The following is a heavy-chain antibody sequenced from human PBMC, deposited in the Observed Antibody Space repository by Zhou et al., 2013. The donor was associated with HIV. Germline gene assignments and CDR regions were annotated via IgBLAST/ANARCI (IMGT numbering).Heavy chain of an antibody. Sequence: VQLQESGPGLVKPSETLSLSCAVSGYSISSGYYWGWIRQPPGKGLEWIGVIFHSGSTYYNPSLKSRVTISMDTFKNQFSLKLTSVSAEDTAVYYCATDSDVWYRYDYWGRGILVTVSS. D-gene: IGHD6-13*01. CDR2: IFHSGST. V-gene: IGHV4-38-2*02. J-gene: IGHJ4*02. CDR3: ATDSDVWYRYDY. CDR1: GYSISSGYY.